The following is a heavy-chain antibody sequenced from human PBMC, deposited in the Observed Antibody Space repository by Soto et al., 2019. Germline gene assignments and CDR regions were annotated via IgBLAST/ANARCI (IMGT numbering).Heavy chain of an antibody. V-gene: IGHV2-70*01. CDR3: ARDYYDSSGSLRWFDP. CDR2: IDWDDDK. Sequence: SGPTLVNPTQTLTLTCTFSGFSLSTSGMCVSWIRQPPGKALEWLALIDWDDDKYYSTSLKTRLTISKDTSKNQVVLTMTNMDPVDTATYYRARDYYDSSGSLRWFDPWGQGTLVTVSS. CDR1: GFSLSTSGMC. J-gene: IGHJ5*02. D-gene: IGHD3-22*01.